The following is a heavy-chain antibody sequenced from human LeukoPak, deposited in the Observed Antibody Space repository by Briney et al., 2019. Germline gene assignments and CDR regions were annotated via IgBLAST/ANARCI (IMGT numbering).Heavy chain of an antibody. Sequence: GGSLRLSCATSGFTFSTYAMHWVRQAPGKGLEYVSAISSNGGSTYYANSVKGRFTISRDNSKNTLYLQMGSLRAEDMAVYYCARAGNGDDFWSGPYDYWGQGTLVTVSS. V-gene: IGHV3-64*01. D-gene: IGHD3-3*01. CDR3: ARAGNGDDFWSGPYDY. J-gene: IGHJ4*02. CDR2: ISSNGGST. CDR1: GFTFSTYA.